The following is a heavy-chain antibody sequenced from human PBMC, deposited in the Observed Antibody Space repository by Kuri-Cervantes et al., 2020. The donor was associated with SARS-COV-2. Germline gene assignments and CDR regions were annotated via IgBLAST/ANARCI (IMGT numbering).Heavy chain of an antibody. Sequence: SETLSLTCALYGGSFSGFYWSWIRQTPGKGLEWIGEINHSGSANYNPSLKSRVTISVDTSKNQFSLKLSSVTAADTAVYYCARDGAGVAVAGTSNWFDPWGQGTLVTVSS. V-gene: IGHV4-34*01. CDR1: GGSFSGFY. D-gene: IGHD6-19*01. CDR3: ARDGAGVAVAGTSNWFDP. J-gene: IGHJ5*02. CDR2: INHSGSA.